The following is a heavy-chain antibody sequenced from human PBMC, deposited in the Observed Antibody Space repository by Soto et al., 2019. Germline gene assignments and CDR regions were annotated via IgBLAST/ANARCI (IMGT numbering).Heavy chain of an antibody. Sequence: QVQLVESGGGVVQPGRSLTLSCAASGFTFSRFSMHWVRQAPGKGLAWVAVISYDGSNTHYAECVKGRFNISRDDSKNTVFLKMNNLRAEDSAVYYCARDHGMFLSYYYYGMDVWGQGTTVSVSS. CDR2: ISYDGSNT. CDR3: ARDHGMFLSYYYYGMDV. J-gene: IGHJ6*02. V-gene: IGHV3-30-3*01. D-gene: IGHD3-10*02. CDR1: GFTFSRFS.